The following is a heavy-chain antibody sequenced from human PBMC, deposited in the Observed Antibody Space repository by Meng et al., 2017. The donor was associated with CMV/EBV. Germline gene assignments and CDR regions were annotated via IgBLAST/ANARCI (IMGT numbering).Heavy chain of an antibody. V-gene: IGHV1-3*01. D-gene: IGHD2-2*02. J-gene: IGHJ4*01. CDR3: ARTRTYCASTSCYTGGYYFDY. Sequence: IHWGRQGPGHRLEWMRWLDAGNGVTKSSQKNQDPLTMARDSSASTVYMELSSVRFEDTAVYYCARTRTYCASTSCYTGGYYFDYWGHGTLVTVSS. CDR2: LDAGNGVT.